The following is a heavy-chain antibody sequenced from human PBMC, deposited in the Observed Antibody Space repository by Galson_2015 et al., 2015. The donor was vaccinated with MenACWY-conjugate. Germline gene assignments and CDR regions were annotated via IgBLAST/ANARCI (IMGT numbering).Heavy chain of an antibody. V-gene: IGHV3-30*18. CDR2: ISYDGSTE. CDR1: RLTLTRPP. Sequence: PRLPPPPPRLTLTRPPTHSLRQAPRKGLECTPAISYDGSTESYADPAKPRFTIPRDNSKNTLYLQLNSLRADDTAVYYCAKDWSVPYSTISYYFYMDVWGKGTTVTVSS. CDR3: AKDWSVPYSTISYYFYMDV. D-gene: IGHD6-13*01. J-gene: IGHJ6*03.